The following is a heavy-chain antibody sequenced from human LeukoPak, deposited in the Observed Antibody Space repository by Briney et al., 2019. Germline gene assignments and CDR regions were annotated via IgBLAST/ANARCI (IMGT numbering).Heavy chain of an antibody. CDR3: ARWETTVTTLDY. V-gene: IGHV3-74*01. CDR1: GFTFSSYW. Sequence: GGSLRLSCAASGFTFSSYWMHWVRQAPGKGLVWVSRINSDGSSTTYADSVKGRFTISRDNAKNTLYLQMNSLRAEGTAVYYCARWETTVTTLDYWGQGTLVTVSS. J-gene: IGHJ4*02. D-gene: IGHD4-17*01. CDR2: INSDGSST.